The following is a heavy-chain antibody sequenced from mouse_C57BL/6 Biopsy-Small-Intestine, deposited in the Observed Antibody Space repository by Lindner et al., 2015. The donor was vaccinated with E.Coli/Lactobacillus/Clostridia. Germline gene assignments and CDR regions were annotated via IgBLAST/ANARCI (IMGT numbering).Heavy chain of an antibody. CDR2: INPHNGET. Sequence: VQLQESGPELVKSGASVKMSCKASDYSFTGYFMNWVKQSHGKSLEWIGRINPHNGETFYNQKFKGKATLTVDKSSSTAHMELRSLTSEDSALYYCARENYYAMDYWGQGTSVTVSS. J-gene: IGHJ4*01. CDR1: DYSFTGYF. CDR3: ARENYYAMDY. V-gene: IGHV1-20*01.